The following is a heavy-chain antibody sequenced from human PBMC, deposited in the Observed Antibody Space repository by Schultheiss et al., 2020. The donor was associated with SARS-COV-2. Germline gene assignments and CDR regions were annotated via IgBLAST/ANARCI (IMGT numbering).Heavy chain of an antibody. J-gene: IGHJ6*02. D-gene: IGHD2-15*01. V-gene: IGHV3-15*01. CDR3: TTRTGVVVVAGIYYYYGMDV. CDR1: GFTFSNAW. Sequence: GSLRLSCAASGFTFSNAWMSWVRQAPGKGLEWVGRIKSKTDGGTTDYAAPVKGRFTISRDDSKNTLYLQMNSLKTEDTAVYYCTTRTGVVVVAGIYYYYGMDVWGQGTTVTVSS. CDR2: IKSKTDGGTT.